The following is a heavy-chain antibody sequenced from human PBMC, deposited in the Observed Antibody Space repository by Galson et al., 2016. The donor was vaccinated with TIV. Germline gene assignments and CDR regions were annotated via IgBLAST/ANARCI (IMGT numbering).Heavy chain of an antibody. J-gene: IGHJ6*02. CDR2: RKLSGEGA. CDR3: ARDKDHAMDV. V-gene: IGHV3-7*01. CDR1: GFSLRTYW. Sequence: SLRLSCAASGFSLRTYWMNWVRQAPGKGLESVAIRKLSGEGADYVDSVRGRFTISRDDSRNTLYLQMNSLRDEDTAVYYCARDKDHAMDVWGQGTTVIVSS.